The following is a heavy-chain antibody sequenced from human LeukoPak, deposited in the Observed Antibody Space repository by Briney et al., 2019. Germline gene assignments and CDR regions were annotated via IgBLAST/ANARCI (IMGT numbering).Heavy chain of an antibody. CDR3: ARGLTMVRGVRPFGY. CDR2: IYYSGST. D-gene: IGHD3-10*01. J-gene: IGHJ4*02. CDR1: GGSISSYY. V-gene: IGHV4-59*01. Sequence: KPSETLSLTCTVSGGSISSYYWSWIRQPPGKGLEWIGYIYYSGSTNYNPSLKSRVTISVDTSKNQFSLKLSSVTAADTAVYYCARGLTMVRGVRPFGYWGQGTLVTVSS.